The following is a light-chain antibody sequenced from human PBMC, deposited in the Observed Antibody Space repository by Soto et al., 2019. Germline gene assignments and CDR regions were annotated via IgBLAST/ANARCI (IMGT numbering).Light chain of an antibody. CDR2: DVT. J-gene: IGLJ1*01. V-gene: IGLV2-14*03. Sequence: QSALTQPASVSGSPGQSITISCTGTSSDVGNNNYVSWYQHNPGRAPKVMICDVTNRPSGVSNRFSGSKSGNTASLTISGLQAEDEADYYCSSFTGSRYVFGTGTKVTV. CDR1: SSDVGNNNY. CDR3: SSFTGSRYV.